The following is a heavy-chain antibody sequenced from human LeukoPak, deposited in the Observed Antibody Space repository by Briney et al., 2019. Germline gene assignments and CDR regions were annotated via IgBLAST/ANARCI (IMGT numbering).Heavy chain of an antibody. CDR3: ARVGPYSSSWAPKFYYFDY. J-gene: IGHJ4*02. D-gene: IGHD6-13*01. CDR2: INHSGST. Sequence: TSETLSLTCTVSGYSISSGYYWGWIRQPPGKGLEWIGEINHSGSTNYNPSLKSRVTISVDTSKNQFSLKLSSVTAADTAVYYCARVGPYSSSWAPKFYYFDYWGQGTLVTVSS. V-gene: IGHV4-38-2*02. CDR1: GYSISSGYY.